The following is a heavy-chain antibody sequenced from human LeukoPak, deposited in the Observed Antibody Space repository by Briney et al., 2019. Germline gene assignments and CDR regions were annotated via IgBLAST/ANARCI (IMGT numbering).Heavy chain of an antibody. V-gene: IGHV1-18*01. CDR3: ARVVSGYDFDY. Sequence: SSVKVSCKASGGTFSSYAISWVRQAPGQGLERMGWISAYNGNTDYAQKLQGRVTMTTDTSTSTAYMELRSLRSDDTAMYYCARVVSGYDFDYWGQGTLVTVSS. J-gene: IGHJ4*02. CDR1: GGTFSSYA. D-gene: IGHD5-12*01. CDR2: ISAYNGNT.